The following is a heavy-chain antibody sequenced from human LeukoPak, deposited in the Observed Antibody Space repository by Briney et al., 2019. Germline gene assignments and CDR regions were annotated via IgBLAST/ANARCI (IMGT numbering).Heavy chain of an antibody. CDR2: ISSSSSYI. CDR1: GFTFSPYN. J-gene: IGHJ4*02. D-gene: IGHD2-2*01. CDR3: ARDPCSSTSCYLYYFDY. Sequence: GGSLRLSCAASGFTFSPYNMNWVRQAPGKGLEWVSSISSSSSYIYYADSVKGRFTISRDNAKNSLYLQMNSLRAEDTAVYYCARDPCSSTSCYLYYFDYWGQGTLVTVSS. V-gene: IGHV3-21*01.